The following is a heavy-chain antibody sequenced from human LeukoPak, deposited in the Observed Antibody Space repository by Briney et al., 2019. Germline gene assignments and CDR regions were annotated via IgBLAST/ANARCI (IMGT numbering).Heavy chain of an antibody. CDR3: ARGYRITMIVRFGWFDP. V-gene: IGHV4-34*01. D-gene: IGHD3-22*01. J-gene: IGHJ5*02. CDR1: GGSFSGYY. CDR2: INHSGST. Sequence: PSETLSLTCAVYGGSFSGYYWSWIRQPPGKGLEWIGEINHSGSTNYNPSLKSRVTISVDTSKNQFSLKLSSVTAADTAVYYCARGYRITMIVRFGWFDPWGQGTPVTVSS.